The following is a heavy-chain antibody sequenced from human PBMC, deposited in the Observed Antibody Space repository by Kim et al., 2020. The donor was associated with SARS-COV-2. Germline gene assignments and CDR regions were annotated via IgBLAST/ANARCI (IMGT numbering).Heavy chain of an antibody. CDR1: GYTFTSYG. CDR3: ARAPTFIIAAAGTSDY. CDR2: ISAYNGNT. J-gene: IGHJ4*02. Sequence: ASVKVSCKASGYTFTSYGISWVRQAPGQGLEWMGWISAYNGNTNYAQKLQGRVTMTTDTSTSTAYMELRSLRSDDTAVYYCARAPTFIIAAAGTSDYWGQGTLVTVSS. V-gene: IGHV1-18*01. D-gene: IGHD6-13*01.